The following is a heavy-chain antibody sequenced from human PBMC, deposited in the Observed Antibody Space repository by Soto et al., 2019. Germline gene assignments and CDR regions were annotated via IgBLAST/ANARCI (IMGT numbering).Heavy chain of an antibody. Sequence: EVQLVESGGGLVQPGGSLRLSCVASGLTFSSWMSWVRQAPEKGLEWVAMTTQDGSGKHYVDSVKGRFTISRDSAKNSMYLQMNRLTVEDTAMYYCASLDTAMIKTAGYWGQGTQVTVSS. V-gene: IGHV3-7*01. CDR1: GLTFSSW. J-gene: IGHJ4*02. D-gene: IGHD5-18*01. CDR2: TTQDGSGK. CDR3: ASLDTAMIKTAGY.